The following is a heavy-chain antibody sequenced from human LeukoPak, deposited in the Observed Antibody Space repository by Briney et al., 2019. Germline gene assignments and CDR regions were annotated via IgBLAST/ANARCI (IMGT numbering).Heavy chain of an antibody. Sequence: ASVKVSCKASGYTFTSYGISWVRQAPGQGLEWMGWISAYNGNTNHAQKFQGRVTITTDESTSTAYMELSSLRSEDTAVYYCAREGGNWNYERNAFDIWGQGTMVTVSS. V-gene: IGHV1-18*01. CDR1: GYTFTSYG. D-gene: IGHD1-7*01. CDR2: ISAYNGNT. CDR3: AREGGNWNYERNAFDI. J-gene: IGHJ3*02.